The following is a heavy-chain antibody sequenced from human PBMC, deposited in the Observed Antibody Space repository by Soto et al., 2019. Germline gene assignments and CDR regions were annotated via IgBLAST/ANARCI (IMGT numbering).Heavy chain of an antibody. Sequence: QPGGSLRLSCAASGFTFSSEPLNWVRQAPGKGLEWVSNIRSDSSGKFYADSVKGRFTISRDNAKNSLYLQMDGLRDEDTAMYYCVRDSAYAFDMWGQGTMVTVSS. CDR3: VRDSAYAFDM. CDR1: GFTFSSEP. V-gene: IGHV3-48*02. J-gene: IGHJ3*02. CDR2: IRSDSSGK.